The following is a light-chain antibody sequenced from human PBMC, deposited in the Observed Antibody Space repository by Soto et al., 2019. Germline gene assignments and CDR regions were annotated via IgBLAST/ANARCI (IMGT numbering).Light chain of an antibody. CDR2: TGS. Sequence: DIQMTQSPSSVSASVGDRVSITCRASQGISNWLAWYQQKPGRAPKLLIYTGSSLQSGVPSRFSGTGSVPDFTLTISSLQPEDVATYYCQQANSFTLTFGGGNKVEIK. CDR1: QGISNW. V-gene: IGKV1-12*01. CDR3: QQANSFTLT. J-gene: IGKJ4*01.